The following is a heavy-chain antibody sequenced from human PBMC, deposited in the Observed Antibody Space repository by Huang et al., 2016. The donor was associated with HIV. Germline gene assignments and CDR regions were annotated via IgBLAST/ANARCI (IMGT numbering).Heavy chain of an antibody. CDR1: GGSFSGYD. CDR3: ARRYNSRRDY. D-gene: IGHD3-22*01. CDR2: IKHSGNT. Sequence: QVQLEQWGAGLLKASETLSLTCAVYGGSFSGYDWNWLRQAPGKGLEWVGEIKHSGNTNYNPSLKSRVNMSVDTSKSQFALYLTSLSAADTGTYFCARRYNSRRDYWGRGTLVTVHS. J-gene: IGHJ4*02. V-gene: IGHV4-34*02.